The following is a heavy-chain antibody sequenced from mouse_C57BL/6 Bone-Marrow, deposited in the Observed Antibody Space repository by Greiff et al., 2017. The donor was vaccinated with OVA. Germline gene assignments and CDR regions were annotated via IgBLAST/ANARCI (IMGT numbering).Heavy chain of an antibody. D-gene: IGHD1-1*01. V-gene: IGHV14-4*01. CDR3: TTDLNYYGSSFFDY. J-gene: IGHJ2*01. CDR2: IDPENGDT. Sequence: VQLQQSGAELVRPGASVKLSCTASGFNIKDDYMHWVKQRPEQGLEWIGWIDPENGDTEYASKFQGKATITADTSSNTAYLQLSSLTSEDTAVYYCTTDLNYYGSSFFDYWGQGTTLTVSS. CDR1: GFNIKDDY.